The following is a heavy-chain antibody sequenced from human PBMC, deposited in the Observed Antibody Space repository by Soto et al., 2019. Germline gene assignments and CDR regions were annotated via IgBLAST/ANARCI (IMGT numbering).Heavy chain of an antibody. CDR1: GFTFSSYA. Sequence: EVQLLESGGVLVQPGGSLRLSCAASGFTFSSYAMSWVRQAPGKGLEWVSAISGSGGSTYYADSVKGRFTISRDNSKNTLYLQMNSLRAEDTAVYDCAKDHTAARSWYFDLWGRGTLVTVSS. V-gene: IGHV3-23*01. CDR3: AKDHTAARSWYFDL. CDR2: ISGSGGST. D-gene: IGHD6-6*01. J-gene: IGHJ2*01.